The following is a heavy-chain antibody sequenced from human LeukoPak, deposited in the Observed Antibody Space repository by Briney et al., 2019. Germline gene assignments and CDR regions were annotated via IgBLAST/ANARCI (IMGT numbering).Heavy chain of an antibody. V-gene: IGHV1-24*01. Sequence: ASVKVSCKASGYTFTSYYMHWVRQAPGKGLEWMGGFDPEDGETIYAQKFQGRVTMTEDTSTDTAYMELSSLRSEDTAVYYCATLEDDAFDIWGQGTMVTVSS. CDR3: ATLEDDAFDI. D-gene: IGHD5-24*01. CDR2: FDPEDGET. CDR1: GYTFTSYY. J-gene: IGHJ3*02.